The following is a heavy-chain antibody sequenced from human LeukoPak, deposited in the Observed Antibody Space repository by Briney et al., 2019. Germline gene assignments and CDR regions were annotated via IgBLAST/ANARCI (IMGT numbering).Heavy chain of an antibody. CDR1: GGSISDYY. V-gene: IGHV4-59*01. J-gene: IGHJ4*02. CDR3: ARDHSFFSGLDY. Sequence: SETLSLTCTVSGGSISDYYWTWIRQPPGKGLEWIGYIYYSGTAEYNPSLRSRVTISIDTSKKQFSLKLSSVTAADTAVYYCARDHSFFSGLDYWGQGTLVTVSS. CDR2: IYYSGTA. D-gene: IGHD3-3*01.